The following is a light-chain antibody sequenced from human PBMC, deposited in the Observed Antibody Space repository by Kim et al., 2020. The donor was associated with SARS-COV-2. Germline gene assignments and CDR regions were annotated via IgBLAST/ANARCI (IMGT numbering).Light chain of an antibody. CDR1: QTVVNN. CDR3: QQYNDWPSIT. CDR2: AAA. Sequence: PGERATSPSRAAQTVVNNLAGYHQKPREAPRRLLYAAATGATGIAARFSGGGSGTDFSLTITSLQSEDSAVYYCQQYNDWPSITFGRGTRLEIK. V-gene: IGKV3-15*01. J-gene: IGKJ5*01.